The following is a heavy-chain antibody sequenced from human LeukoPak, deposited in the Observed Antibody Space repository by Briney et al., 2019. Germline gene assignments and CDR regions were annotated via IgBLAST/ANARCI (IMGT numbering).Heavy chain of an antibody. CDR1: GGTFSSYA. V-gene: IGHV1-69*13. J-gene: IGHJ6*02. Sequence: ASVEVSCKASGGTFSSYAISWVRQAPGQGLEWMGGIIPIFGTANYAQKFQGRVTITADESTSTAYMELSSLRSEDTAVYYCARGGSDYGDYEYYYYGMDIWGQGTTVTVSS. CDR2: IIPIFGTA. CDR3: ARGGSDYGDYEYYYYGMDI. D-gene: IGHD4-17*01.